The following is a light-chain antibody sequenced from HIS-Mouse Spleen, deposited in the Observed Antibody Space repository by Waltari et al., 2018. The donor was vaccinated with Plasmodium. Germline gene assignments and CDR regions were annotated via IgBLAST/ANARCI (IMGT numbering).Light chain of an antibody. CDR2: DDS. V-gene: IGLV3-10*01. J-gene: IGLJ3*02. Sequence: SYELTPPPSVSVSPGQTARITCPGDALPKKYAYWYQQKSGQAPVLGIYDDSKRPSGIPERFSGSSSGTMATLTISGAQVEDEADYYCYSTDSSGNHRVFGGGTKLTVL. CDR3: YSTDSSGNHRV. CDR1: ALPKKY.